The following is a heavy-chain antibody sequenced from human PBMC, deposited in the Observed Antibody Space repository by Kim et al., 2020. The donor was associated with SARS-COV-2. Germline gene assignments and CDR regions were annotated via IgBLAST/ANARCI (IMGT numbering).Heavy chain of an antibody. J-gene: IGHJ3*02. D-gene: IGHD6-19*01. CDR1: GYTFTGYY. CDR3: AREYSSGSSVPYNAFDI. CDR2: INPNSGGT. Sequence: ASVKVSCKASGYTFTGYYMHWVRQAPGQGLEWMGRINPNSGGTNYAQKFQGRVTMTRDTSISTAYMELSRLRSDDTAVYYCAREYSSGSSVPYNAFDIWGQGTMVTVSS. V-gene: IGHV1-2*06.